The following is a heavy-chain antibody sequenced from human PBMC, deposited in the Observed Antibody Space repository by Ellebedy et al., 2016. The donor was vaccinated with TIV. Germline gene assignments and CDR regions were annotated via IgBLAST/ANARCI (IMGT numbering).Heavy chain of an antibody. V-gene: IGHV1-18*01. CDR1: GYTFTSYG. Sequence: AASVKVSCKTSGYTFTSYGISWVRQAPGQGLEWMGWISAYNGNTNYAQKFQGRVTITRDTSASTAYMELSSLRSEDTAVYYCARGGTYYYDSSGYPLDYWGQGTLVTVSS. J-gene: IGHJ4*02. CDR3: ARGGTYYYDSSGYPLDY. CDR2: ISAYNGNT. D-gene: IGHD3-22*01.